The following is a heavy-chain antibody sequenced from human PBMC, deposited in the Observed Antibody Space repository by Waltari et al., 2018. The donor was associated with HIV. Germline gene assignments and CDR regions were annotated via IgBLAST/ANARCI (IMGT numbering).Heavy chain of an antibody. CDR1: GGSISSYY. CDR3: ARDPGYYYDSSGHPGAFDI. CDR2: IYTSWST. J-gene: IGHJ3*02. Sequence: QVQLQESGPGLVKPSETLSLTCTVSGGSISSYYWSWIRQPAGKGLEWIGRIYTSWSTNYNPSLKSRVTMSVDTSKNQFSLKLSSVTAADTAVYYCARDPGYYYDSSGHPGAFDIWGQGTMVTVSS. D-gene: IGHD3-22*01. V-gene: IGHV4-4*07.